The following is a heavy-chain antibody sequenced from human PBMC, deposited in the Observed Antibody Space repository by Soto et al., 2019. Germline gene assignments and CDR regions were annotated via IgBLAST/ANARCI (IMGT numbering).Heavy chain of an antibody. CDR3: VRDYYDTSGYPNTFDM. CDR2: IGSRTSDI. J-gene: IGHJ3*02. Sequence: GGSLRLSCAASGFTLSRHTMNWVRQAPGKGLEWVSFIGSRTSDIYYADSVKGRFTISRDNAKNSLYLDLTRLRAEDTAVYFCVRDYYDTSGYPNTFDMWGQGTMVTV. V-gene: IGHV3-21*01. CDR1: GFTLSRHT. D-gene: IGHD3-22*01.